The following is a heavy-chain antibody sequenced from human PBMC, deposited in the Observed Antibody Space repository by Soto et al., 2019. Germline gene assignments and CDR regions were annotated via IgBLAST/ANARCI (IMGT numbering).Heavy chain of an antibody. J-gene: IGHJ5*02. V-gene: IGHV1-69*02. CDR2: IIPALGIP. D-gene: IGHD3-10*01. CDR1: GGTLNTYT. CDR3: ISHYASGTNDNYFDP. Sequence: QVQLVQSGPQVKKPGSSVKVSCKASGGTLNTYTISWVRQAPRQGFEWMGRIIPALGIPNYAQKFQGRVTMTADQSTNTAYMQLTSPRSDDTAIYSGISHYASGTNDNYFDPWGQGTLVTVSS.